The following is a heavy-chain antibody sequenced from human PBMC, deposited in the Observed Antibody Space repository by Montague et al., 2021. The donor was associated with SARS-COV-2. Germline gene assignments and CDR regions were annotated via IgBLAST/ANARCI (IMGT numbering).Heavy chain of an antibody. CDR2: IYYSGST. J-gene: IGHJ4*02. CDR1: GGSISSYY. D-gene: IGHD3-9*01. Sequence: SETLSLTCTVSGGSISSYYWSWIRQPPGKGLEWIGYIYYSGSTNYNPSLKSRVTISIDTSKNQFSLKLSSVTAADTAVYYCARHGLGYFDRLNEGYFDYWGQGTLVTVSS. V-gene: IGHV4-59*08. CDR3: ARHGLGYFDRLNEGYFDY.